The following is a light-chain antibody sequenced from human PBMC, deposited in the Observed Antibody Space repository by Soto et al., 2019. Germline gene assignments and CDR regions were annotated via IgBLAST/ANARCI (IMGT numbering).Light chain of an antibody. CDR3: QSYDSSLSGGV. J-gene: IGLJ3*02. CDR2: GNS. CDR1: SSNIGAGYD. Sequence: QAVVTQPPSVSGAPGQRVTISCTGSSSNIGAGYDVHWYQQLPGTAPKLLIYGNSNRPSGVPDRFSGSKSGTSASLAITGLQAEDEADYYCQSYDSSLSGGVFGGGTKLPVL. V-gene: IGLV1-40*01.